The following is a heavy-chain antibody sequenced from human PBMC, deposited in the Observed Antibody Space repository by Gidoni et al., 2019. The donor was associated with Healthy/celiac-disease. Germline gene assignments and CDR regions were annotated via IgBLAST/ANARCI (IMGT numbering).Heavy chain of an antibody. CDR2: ISYDGSNK. V-gene: IGHV3-30-3*01. D-gene: IGHD3-10*01. CDR1: GFTFSSSA. J-gene: IGHJ3*02. Sequence: QVQLVESGGGVVQPGRSLRLSCSAPGFTFSSSAMHWVRQAPGKGLEGVAVISYDGSNKYYADSVKGRFTISRDNSKNTLYLQMNSLRAEDTAVYYCVRAMEEGFGDYDAFDIWGQGTMVTVSS. CDR3: VRAMEEGFGDYDAFDI.